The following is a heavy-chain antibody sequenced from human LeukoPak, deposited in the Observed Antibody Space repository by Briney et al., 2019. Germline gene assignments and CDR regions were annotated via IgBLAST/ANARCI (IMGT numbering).Heavy chain of an antibody. V-gene: IGHV3-11*01. D-gene: IGHD1-1*01. CDR1: GFPFTDYH. Sequence: PGGSLRLSCAASGFPFTDYHTSWIRHAPGKVMGWDSYIYTTGDVIFYADSVKGRLTISRDNAKKSLYLQMNSLKAEDTAVYYCATDDMLERPSFDIWGQGTVVTVSS. CDR2: IYTTGDVI. CDR3: ATDDMLERPSFDI. J-gene: IGHJ3*02.